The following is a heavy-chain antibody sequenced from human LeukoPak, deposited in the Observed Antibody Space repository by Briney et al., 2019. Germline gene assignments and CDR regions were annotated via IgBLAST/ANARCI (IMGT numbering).Heavy chain of an antibody. CDR1: GFIFSNYA. Sequence: PGGSLRLSCSASGFIFSNYAMHWVRQAPGKGLEYVSAISSNGGSTYYADSVKGRFTISRDNSKNTLYLQMSSLRAEDTAVYYRVKGKGIAVTSLDYWGQGTLVTVSS. CDR2: ISSNGGST. J-gene: IGHJ4*02. D-gene: IGHD6-19*01. CDR3: VKGKGIAVTSLDY. V-gene: IGHV3-64D*06.